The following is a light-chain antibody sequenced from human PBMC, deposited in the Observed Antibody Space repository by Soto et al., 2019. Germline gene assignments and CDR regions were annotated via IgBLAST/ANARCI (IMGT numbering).Light chain of an antibody. Sequence: DIQMTQSPSAMSASVGDRVTITCRASQGISNYLAWLQQKPGKVPERLIYAASRLQGGVPSRFSGSGSGTEFTLTISSLQPEDFATYYCLQHNSYPRTFGQGTKVDIK. CDR3: LQHNSYPRT. J-gene: IGKJ1*01. CDR1: QGISNY. V-gene: IGKV1-17*03. CDR2: AAS.